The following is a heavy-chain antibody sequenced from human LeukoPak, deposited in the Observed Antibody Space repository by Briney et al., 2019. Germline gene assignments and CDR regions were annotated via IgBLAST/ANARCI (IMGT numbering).Heavy chain of an antibody. CDR3: ARVSGSYGNNGAFDI. CDR2: IYSGGST. V-gene: IGHV3-53*05. D-gene: IGHD1-26*01. J-gene: IGHJ3*02. CDR1: GFTVSSNY. Sequence: GGSLRLSCAASGFTVSSNYMSWVRQAPGKGLEWVSVIYSGGSTYYADSVKGRFTISRDNSKNTLYLQMNSLRAEDTAVYYCARVSGSYGNNGAFDIWGQGTMVTVSS.